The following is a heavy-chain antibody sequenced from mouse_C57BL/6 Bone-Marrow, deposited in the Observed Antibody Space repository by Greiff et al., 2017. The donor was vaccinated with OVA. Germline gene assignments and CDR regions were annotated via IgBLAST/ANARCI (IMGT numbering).Heavy chain of an antibody. CDR2: INPGSGGT. V-gene: IGHV1-54*01. J-gene: IGHJ1*03. Sequence: VQLQQSGAELVRPGTSVKVSCKASGYAFTNYLIEWVKQRPGQGLEWIGVINPGSGGTNYNEKFKGKATLTADKSSSTAYMQLSSLTSEDSAVYFCARSGLPGCFDVWGTGTTVTVSS. D-gene: IGHD3-1*01. CDR1: GYAFTNYL. CDR3: ARSGLPGCFDV.